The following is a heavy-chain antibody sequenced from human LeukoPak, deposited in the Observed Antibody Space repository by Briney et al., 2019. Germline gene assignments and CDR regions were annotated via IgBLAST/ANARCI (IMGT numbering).Heavy chain of an antibody. CDR3: AKDPMTVTYYFDY. V-gene: IGHV3-48*03. D-gene: IGHD3-22*01. CDR1: GFTFRSYE. J-gene: IGHJ4*02. Sequence: GGSLRLSCEDSGFTFRSYEMNWVRQAPGKGLEWIAYLSSSGSAFSYADSVKGRFTIARDNAKNSVYLEMNSLRAEDTAVYYCAKDPMTVTYYFDYWGQGTLVTVSS. CDR2: LSSSGSAF.